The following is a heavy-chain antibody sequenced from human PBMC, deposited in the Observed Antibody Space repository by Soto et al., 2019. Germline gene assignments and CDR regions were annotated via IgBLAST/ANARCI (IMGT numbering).Heavy chain of an antibody. Sequence: SQTLSLTCAISWDSVSSNSAAWNWIMQSPSRGLEWLGRTYYRSKWYNDYAVSVKSRITINPDTSKNQFSLQLNSVTPEDTAVYYCQRGDRSGENYCYYGMDVWGEGTNVTVSS. CDR3: QRGDRSGENYCYYGMDV. J-gene: IGHJ6*04. CDR1: WDSVSSNSAA. V-gene: IGHV6-1*01. D-gene: IGHD3-3*01. CDR2: TYYRSKWYN.